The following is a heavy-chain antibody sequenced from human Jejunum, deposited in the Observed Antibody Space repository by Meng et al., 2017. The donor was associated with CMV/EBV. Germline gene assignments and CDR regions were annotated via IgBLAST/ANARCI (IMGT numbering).Heavy chain of an antibody. CDR3: AGEAGWIFDL. D-gene: IGHD5-12*01. V-gene: IGHV3-7*01. CDR1: GFTFSNYW. J-gene: IGHJ2*01. CDR2: IKQDGSEK. Sequence: CAASGFTFSNYWMTWDRHTPGKGLEWGANIKQDGSEKQYVDSVKGRFTISRNNAKNSLYLQMNNLSAEDTAVYYCAGEAGWIFDLWGRGTLVTVSS.